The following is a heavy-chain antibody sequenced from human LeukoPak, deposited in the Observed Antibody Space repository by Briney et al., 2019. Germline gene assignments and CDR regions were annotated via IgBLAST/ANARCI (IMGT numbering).Heavy chain of an antibody. CDR3: ARRGGEYSYGYVGYNGFDP. D-gene: IGHD5-18*01. CDR1: GGSIISGDYY. CDR2: IYYSGST. V-gene: IGHV4-30-4*08. J-gene: IGHJ5*02. Sequence: PSQTLSLTCTVSGGSIISGDYYWGWIRQPPGKGLEWLGYIYYSGSTYYNPSLKSRVTISVDTSKKQFSLKLSCVTAADTAVYYCARRGGEYSYGYVGYNGFDPWGQGTLVTVSS.